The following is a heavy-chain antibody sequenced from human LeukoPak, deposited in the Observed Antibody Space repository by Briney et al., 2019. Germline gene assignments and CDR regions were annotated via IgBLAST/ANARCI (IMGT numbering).Heavy chain of an antibody. CDR2: IRYDGNNK. D-gene: IGHD3-3*01. CDR1: GITFSNYG. CDR3: AKVNPANVIFGVVTRTKSMYYFDY. V-gene: IGHV3-30*02. Sequence: GGSLRLSCGASGITFSNYGMHWVRQAPGKGLEWVAFIRYDGNNKHYADSVKGRFTISRDNSKNTLYLQMNSLRAEDTAVYYCAKVNPANVIFGVVTRTKSMYYFDYWGQGTLVTASS. J-gene: IGHJ4*02.